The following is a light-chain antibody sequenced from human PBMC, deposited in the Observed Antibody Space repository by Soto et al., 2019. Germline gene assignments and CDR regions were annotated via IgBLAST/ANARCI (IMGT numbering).Light chain of an antibody. Sequence: QSALTQPASVCGSPGQSITISCTGTSSDVGGYNYVSWYQQHPGKAPKLMIYDVSNRPSGVSNRFSGSKSGNTASLTISGLQAEDEADYYCSSYTSISTPEDDFGTGTKLTVL. CDR2: DVS. CDR1: SSDVGGYNY. CDR3: SSYTSISTPEDD. J-gene: IGLJ1*01. V-gene: IGLV2-14*01.